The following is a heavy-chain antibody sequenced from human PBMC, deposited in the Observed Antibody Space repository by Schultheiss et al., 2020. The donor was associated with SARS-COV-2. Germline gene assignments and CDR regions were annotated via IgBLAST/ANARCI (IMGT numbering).Heavy chain of an antibody. CDR2: ITSDGSTA. D-gene: IGHD2-15*01. Sequence: GESLKISCVASGFTFNSHAMSWVRQAPGKGLEWVSLITSDGSTANYADSVKGRFTISRDNAKNSLYLQMSSLRAEDTAVYYCARDRCSGGSCYPNWFDPWGQGTLVTVSS. V-gene: IGHV3-74*01. CDR1: GFTFNSHA. CDR3: ARDRCSGGSCYPNWFDP. J-gene: IGHJ5*02.